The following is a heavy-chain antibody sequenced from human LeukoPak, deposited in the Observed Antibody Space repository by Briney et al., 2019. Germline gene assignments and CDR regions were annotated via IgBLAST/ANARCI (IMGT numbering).Heavy chain of an antibody. Sequence: RPGGSLRLSCAASGFTFDDYGMSWVRQAPGKGLEWVSCINWNGGSTCYADSVKGRFTISRDNAKNSLYLQMNSLRAEDTALYYCASRSSSCPDYWGQGTLVTVSS. CDR2: INWNGGST. CDR3: ASRSSSCPDY. D-gene: IGHD6-13*01. V-gene: IGHV3-20*04. CDR1: GFTFDDYG. J-gene: IGHJ4*02.